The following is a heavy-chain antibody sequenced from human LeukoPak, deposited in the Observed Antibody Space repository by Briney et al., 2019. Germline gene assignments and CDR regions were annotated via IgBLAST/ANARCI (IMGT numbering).Heavy chain of an antibody. D-gene: IGHD2-2*01. CDR1: GNYW. CDR2: INGDGSWT. V-gene: IGHV3-74*01. CDR3: VSFYETY. J-gene: IGHJ4*02. Sequence: GGSLRLTCAASGNYWMHWVRQAPGKGLVWVSHINGDGSWTTYADSVKGRFTISKDNAKNTVYLQMNNLRAEDTAVYYCVSFYETYWGRGTLVTVSS.